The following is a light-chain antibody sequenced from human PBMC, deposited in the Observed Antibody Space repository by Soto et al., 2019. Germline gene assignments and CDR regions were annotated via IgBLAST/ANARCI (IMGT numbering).Light chain of an antibody. V-gene: IGLV6-57*03. J-gene: IGLJ1*01. Sequence: NFILTQPHSPSQSPGKTVTISCTRSSGNIASNFVQWYQQRPGSAPTILIFKNDQRPSGVPDRFSGSLDSSSNSASLIISGLNTEDEADYYCQSYDATSYVFGTGTKVTVL. CDR3: QSYDATSYV. CDR1: SGNIASNF. CDR2: KND.